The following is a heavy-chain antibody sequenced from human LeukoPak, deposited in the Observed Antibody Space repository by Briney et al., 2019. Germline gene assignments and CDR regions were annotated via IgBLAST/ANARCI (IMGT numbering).Heavy chain of an antibody. D-gene: IGHD1-26*01. J-gene: IGHJ4*02. Sequence: PGGSLRLSCAASGFTVSSNYMSWVRQAPGKRLEWVSVIYSGGSTYYADSVKGRFTISRDNSKNTLCLQMNSLRAEDTAVYYCARAKWGSDFDYWGQGTLVTVSS. CDR3: ARAKWGSDFDY. CDR2: IYSGGST. V-gene: IGHV3-66*02. CDR1: GFTVSSNY.